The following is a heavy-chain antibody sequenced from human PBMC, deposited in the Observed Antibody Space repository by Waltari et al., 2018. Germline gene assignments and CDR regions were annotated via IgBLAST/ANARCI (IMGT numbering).Heavy chain of an antibody. Sequence: EVQLVESGGGLVQPGGSLRLSCAASGFTFSSYWMHWVRQGPGKGLGWVSRINSDGSTTNYADSVKGRFTISRDNAKNTLYLQMNSLRAEDTAVYYCARGLRGYYGMDVWGQGTTVTVSS. V-gene: IGHV3-74*01. J-gene: IGHJ6*02. CDR1: GFTFSSYW. CDR3: ARGLRGYYGMDV. CDR2: INSDGSTT. D-gene: IGHD4-17*01.